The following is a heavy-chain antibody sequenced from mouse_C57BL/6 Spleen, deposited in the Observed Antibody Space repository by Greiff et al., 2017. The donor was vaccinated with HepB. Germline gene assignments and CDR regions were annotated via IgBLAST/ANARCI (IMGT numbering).Heavy chain of an antibody. CDR2: INPNNGGT. V-gene: IGHV1-26*01. CDR3: ARSDYYYGYYFDY. CDR1: GYTFTDYY. D-gene: IGHD1-1*01. J-gene: IGHJ2*01. Sequence: EVQLQQSGPELVKPGASVKISCKASGYTFTDYYMNWVKQSHGKSLEWIGDINPNNGGTSYNQKFKGKATLTVDKSSSTAYMELRSLTSEDSAVYYCARSDYYYGYYFDYWGQGTTLTVSS.